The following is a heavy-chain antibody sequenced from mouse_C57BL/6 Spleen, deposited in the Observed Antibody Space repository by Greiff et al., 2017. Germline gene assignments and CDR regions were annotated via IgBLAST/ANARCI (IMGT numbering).Heavy chain of an antibody. V-gene: IGHV1-42*01. CDR2: INPSTGGT. Sequence: VQLKESGPELVKPGASVKISCKASGYSFTGYYMNWVKQSPEKSLEWIGEINPSTGGTTYNQKFKAKATLTVDKSSSTAYMQLKSLTSEDSAVYYCAIITTVVTSFDVWGTGTTVTVSS. D-gene: IGHD1-1*01. CDR1: GYSFTGYY. J-gene: IGHJ1*03. CDR3: AIITTVVTSFDV.